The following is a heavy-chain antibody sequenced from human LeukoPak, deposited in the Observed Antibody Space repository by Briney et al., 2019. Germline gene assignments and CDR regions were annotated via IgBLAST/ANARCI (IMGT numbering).Heavy chain of an antibody. CDR3: AKVGGSRDIVVVVAVTFDY. J-gene: IGHJ4*02. CDR1: GFTFSSYA. D-gene: IGHD2-15*01. CDR2: ISGSGDST. Sequence: GGSLRLSCAASGFTFSSYAMGWVRQAPGKGLEWVSTISGSGDSTYYADSVKGRFTISRDNSKNTLYLQMNSLRAEDTAVYYCAKVGGSRDIVVVVAVTFDYWGQGTLVTVSS. V-gene: IGHV3-23*01.